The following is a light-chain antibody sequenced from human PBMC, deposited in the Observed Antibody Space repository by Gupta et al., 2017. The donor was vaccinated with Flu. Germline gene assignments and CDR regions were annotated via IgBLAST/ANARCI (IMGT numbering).Light chain of an antibody. V-gene: IGKV2-28*01. J-gene: IGKJ4*01. CDR1: QSLLKSNGSNY. Sequence: EIVMTQYPLSLPVAPGESASMSCRSSQSLLKSNGSNYLDWYLQRPGRSPQLLIYLSSHRASGVPDRFSGSGSGTDFTLKISRVEAEDVGVYYCMQSLQGLTFGGGTKMEIK. CDR2: LSS. CDR3: MQSLQGLT.